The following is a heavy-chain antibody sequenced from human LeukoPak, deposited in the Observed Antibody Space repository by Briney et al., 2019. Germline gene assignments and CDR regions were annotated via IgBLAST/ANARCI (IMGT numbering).Heavy chain of an antibody. J-gene: IGHJ4*02. CDR3: ASASGYSYREGFHDY. D-gene: IGHD5-18*01. Sequence: SETLSLTCTVSGGSISSYYWSWIRQPAGRGLEWIGRIYTSGSTNYNPSLKSRVTISVDTSKNQFSLKLSSVTAADTAVYYYASASGYSYREGFHDYWGQGTLVTVSS. CDR1: GGSISSYY. CDR2: IYTSGST. V-gene: IGHV4-4*07.